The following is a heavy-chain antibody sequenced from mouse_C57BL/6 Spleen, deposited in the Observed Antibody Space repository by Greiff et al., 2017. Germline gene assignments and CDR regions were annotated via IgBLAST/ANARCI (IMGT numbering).Heavy chain of an antibody. Sequence: EVKLEESGGGLVKPGGSLKLSCAASGFTFSDYGMHWVRQAPEKGLEWVAYISGGSSTIYYADTVKGRFTISRDNAKNTLFLQMTSLRSEDTAMYYCAKPYDGGYFDVWGTGTTVTVSS. D-gene: IGHD2-3*01. CDR1: GFTFSDYG. V-gene: IGHV5-17*01. J-gene: IGHJ1*03. CDR3: AKPYDGGYFDV. CDR2: ISGGSSTI.